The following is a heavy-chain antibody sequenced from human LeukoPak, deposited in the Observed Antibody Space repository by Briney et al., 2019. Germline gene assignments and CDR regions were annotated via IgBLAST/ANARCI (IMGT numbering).Heavy chain of an antibody. CDR1: GGSISTYY. CDR3: ARENSNSWYLDY. CDR2: IYNSGST. J-gene: IGHJ4*02. D-gene: IGHD6-13*01. V-gene: IGHV4-59*01. Sequence: SETLSLTCTVSGGSISTYYWSWIRQPPGKGLEWIGYIYNSGSTNYNPSLKSRVTISVDTSKDQFSLKLSSVTAADTAVYYCARENSNSWYLDYWGQGTLVTVSS.